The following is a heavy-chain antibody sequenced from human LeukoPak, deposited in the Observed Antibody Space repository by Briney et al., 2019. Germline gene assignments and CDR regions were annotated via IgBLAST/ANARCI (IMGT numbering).Heavy chain of an antibody. J-gene: IGHJ1*01. CDR1: GYSFTSYW. D-gene: IGHD3-22*01. V-gene: IGHV5-51*01. CDR2: IYPGDSDT. CDR3: ASTSSGYYVNSQH. Sequence: GESLKISCKGSGYSFTSYWIGWVGQMPGKGLEWMGIIYPGDSDTRYSPSFQGQVTISADKSISTAYLQWSSLKASDTAMYYCASTSSGYYVNSQHWGQGTLVTVSS.